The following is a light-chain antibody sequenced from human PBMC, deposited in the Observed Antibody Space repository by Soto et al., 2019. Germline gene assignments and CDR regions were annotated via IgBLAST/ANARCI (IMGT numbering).Light chain of an antibody. CDR3: QHRRSWPLA. Sequence: EIVLTQSPATLSLSPGERATLSCRASQSVNSYLAWFQQKPGQAPRLLIYDASNRATGIPARFSGSGSGTDFTLTISSLEPEDFAVYYCQHRRSWPLACGAGTKVEIK. V-gene: IGKV3-11*01. J-gene: IGKJ4*01. CDR1: QSVNSY. CDR2: DAS.